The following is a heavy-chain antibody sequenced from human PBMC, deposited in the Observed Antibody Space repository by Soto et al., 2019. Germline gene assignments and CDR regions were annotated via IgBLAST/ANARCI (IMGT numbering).Heavy chain of an antibody. V-gene: IGHV3-33*01. CDR3: ARGTYGDYGYGMDV. D-gene: IGHD4-17*01. CDR2: IWYDGSNK. J-gene: IGHJ6*02. CDR1: GFTFSSYG. Sequence: HPGGSLRLSCAASGFTFSSYGMHWVRQAPGKGLEWVAVIWYDGSNKYYADSVKGRFTISRDNSKNTLYLQMNSLRAEDTAVYYCARGTYGDYGYGMDVWGQGTTVTVSS.